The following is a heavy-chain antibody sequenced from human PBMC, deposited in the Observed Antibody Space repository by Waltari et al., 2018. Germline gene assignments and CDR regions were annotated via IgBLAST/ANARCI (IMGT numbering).Heavy chain of an antibody. CDR2: IKTDGSTT. V-gene: IGHV3-74*01. CDR3: AAYSGSWY. Sequence: EAQLVKSGGGLVQPGGSLRLSCAASGFIFSNYWMHWLRQAPGKGPVWVSQIKTDGSTTRYTDSVEGRFTISRDNARNMLYLQMNSLRAEDTALYYCAAYSGSWYWGQGTLVTVSS. D-gene: IGHD6-13*01. J-gene: IGHJ4*02. CDR1: GFIFSNYW.